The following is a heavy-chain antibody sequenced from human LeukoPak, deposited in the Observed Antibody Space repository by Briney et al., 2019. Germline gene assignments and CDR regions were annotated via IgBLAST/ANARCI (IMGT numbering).Heavy chain of an antibody. CDR3: ARDAWGSGSYYDL. J-gene: IGHJ2*01. V-gene: IGHV3-64*02. D-gene: IGHD3-10*01. Sequence: QSGGSLRLSCAASGFTFSSYSMNWVRQAPGKGLEYVSAISSNGGTTYYADSVKGRFTISRDNSKNTLYLQMGSLRAEDMAVYYCARDAWGSGSYYDLWGRGTLVTVSS. CDR1: GFTFSSYS. CDR2: ISSNGGTT.